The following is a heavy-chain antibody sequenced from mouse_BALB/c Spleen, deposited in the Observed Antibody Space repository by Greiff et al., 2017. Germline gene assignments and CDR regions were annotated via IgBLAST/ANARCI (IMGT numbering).Heavy chain of an antibody. CDR2: IDPANGNT. D-gene: IGHD1-1*01. J-gene: IGHJ2*01. V-gene: IGHV14-3*02. CDR3: ARLSFITTVVANDY. CDR1: GFNIKDTY. Sequence: EVQLQQSGAELVKPGASVKLSCTASGFNIKDTYMHWVKQRPEQGLEWIGRIDPANGNTKYDPKFQGKATITADTSSNTAYLQLSSLTSEDTAVYYCARLSFITTVVANDYWGQGTTLTVSS.